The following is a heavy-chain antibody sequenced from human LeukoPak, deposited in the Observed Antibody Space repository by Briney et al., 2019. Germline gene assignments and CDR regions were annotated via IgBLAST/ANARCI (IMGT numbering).Heavy chain of an antibody. D-gene: IGHD6-25*01. J-gene: IGHJ4*02. V-gene: IGHV1-69*06. CDR3: ARDISSGGN. CDR2: IIPIFGTA. Sequence: ASVKVSCKASGGTFISYAISWVRQAPGQGLEWMGGIIPIFGTAKYAQKFQGRVTITADKYTSTDYMELSRLRYEDTAAYFCARDISSGGNWGQGALVTVSS. CDR1: GGTFISYA.